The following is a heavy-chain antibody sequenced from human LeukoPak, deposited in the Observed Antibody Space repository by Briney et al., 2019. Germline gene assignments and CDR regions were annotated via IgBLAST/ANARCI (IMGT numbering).Heavy chain of an antibody. D-gene: IGHD1-26*01. V-gene: IGHV3-53*01. CDR3: AREMWGFDP. CDR1: GFTVSTNS. Sequence: GGSLRLSCTVSGFTVSTNSMSWVRQTPGKGLEWVSFIYSGGSTHYSDSVKGRFTISRDNSKNTLYLQMNSLRAEDTAVYYCAREMWGFDPWGQGTLVTVSS. CDR2: IYSGGST. J-gene: IGHJ5*02.